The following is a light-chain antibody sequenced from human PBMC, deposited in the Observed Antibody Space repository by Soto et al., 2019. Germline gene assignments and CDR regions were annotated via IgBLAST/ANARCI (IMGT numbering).Light chain of an antibody. CDR1: QTGSSKY. CDR2: GTS. V-gene: IGKV3-20*01. Sequence: IVLTQSPGTVSLSPGERATLSCRASQTGSSKYLAWYKQKPGQAPRLLIYGTSTRATGVPDRFSGSGSGTDFTLTISRLEPEDFAVCYCQQYGSSSTFGQGTRLEIK. CDR3: QQYGSSST. J-gene: IGKJ5*01.